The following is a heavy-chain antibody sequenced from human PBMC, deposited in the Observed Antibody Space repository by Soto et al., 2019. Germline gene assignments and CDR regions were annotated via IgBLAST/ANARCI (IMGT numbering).Heavy chain of an antibody. Sequence: GGSLRLSCAASGFTFSNAWMNWVRQAPGKGLEWVGRIKSKTDGGTTDYAAPVKGRFTISRDDSKNTLYLQMNSLKTEDTAVYYCTTGGYDILTGYYKDYYYYGMDVWGQGTTVTV. D-gene: IGHD3-9*01. J-gene: IGHJ6*02. CDR1: GFTFSNAW. CDR2: IKSKTDGGTT. CDR3: TTGGYDILTGYYKDYYYYGMDV. V-gene: IGHV3-15*07.